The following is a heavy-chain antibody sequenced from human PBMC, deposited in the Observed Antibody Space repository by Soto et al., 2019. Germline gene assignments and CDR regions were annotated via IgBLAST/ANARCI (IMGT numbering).Heavy chain of an antibody. D-gene: IGHD5-12*01. Sequence: QVQLVQSGAEVKKPGSSVKVSYKASGGTFSSYAISWVRQAPGQGLEWMGGIIPIFGTANYAQKFQGRVTITADESTSTAYMELSSLRSEDTAVYYCARLRRGYSGYDDTREFDYWGQGTLVTVSS. CDR1: GGTFSSYA. CDR2: IIPIFGTA. CDR3: ARLRRGYSGYDDTREFDY. J-gene: IGHJ4*02. V-gene: IGHV1-69*01.